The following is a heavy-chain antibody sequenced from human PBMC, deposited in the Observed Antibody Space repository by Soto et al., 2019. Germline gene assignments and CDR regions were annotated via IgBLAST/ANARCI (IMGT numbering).Heavy chain of an antibody. Sequence: VQLVESGGGLVQPGRSLRLSCAASGFTFDDHAMLWVRQAPGKGLEWVAGINWDSGSIGYADSVKGRFTISRDSAKNSLCLQMNSLRPEDTAFYCCAKDVGADRNYCFDPWGQGTLVTVSS. D-gene: IGHD1-26*01. CDR3: AKDVGADRNYCFDP. CDR2: INWDSGSI. CDR1: GFTFDDHA. V-gene: IGHV3-9*01. J-gene: IGHJ5*02.